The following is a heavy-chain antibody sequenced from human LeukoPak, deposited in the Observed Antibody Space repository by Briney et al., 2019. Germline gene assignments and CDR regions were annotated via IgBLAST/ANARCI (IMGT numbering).Heavy chain of an antibody. CDR3: AKDPIRMLGIAAAGPSYFQH. J-gene: IGHJ1*01. CDR1: GYTFTSYG. V-gene: IGHV1-18*01. Sequence: ASVKVSCKASGYTFTSYGISWMRQAPGQGLEWMGWISAYNGNTNYAQKLQGRVTMTTDTSTSTAYMELRSLRSDDTAVYYCAKDPIRMLGIAAAGPSYFQHWGQGTLVTVSS. CDR2: ISAYNGNT. D-gene: IGHD6-13*01.